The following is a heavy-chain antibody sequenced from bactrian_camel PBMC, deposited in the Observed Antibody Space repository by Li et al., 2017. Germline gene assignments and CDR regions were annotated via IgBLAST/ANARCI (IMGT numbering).Heavy chain of an antibody. Sequence: HVQLVESGGGSVQPGGSLRLACEASRYSANRYSLAWFRQGPGKEREGVAAVYIGADTVYNADSVTADSVKGRFTISQDNAKNAVILQMNNLKPEDTAMYYCAAVDATSTCSHWRRDYKYWGQGTQVTVS. CDR3: AAVDATSTCSHWRRDYKY. V-gene: IGHV3S1*01. J-gene: IGHJ4*01. CDR1: RYSANRYS. D-gene: IGHD8*01. CDR2: VYIGADTV.